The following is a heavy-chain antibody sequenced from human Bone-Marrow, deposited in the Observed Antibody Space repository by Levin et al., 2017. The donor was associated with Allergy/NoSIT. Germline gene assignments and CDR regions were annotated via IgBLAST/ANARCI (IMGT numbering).Heavy chain of an antibody. J-gene: IGHJ6*03. D-gene: IGHD3-3*01. V-gene: IGHV4-31*03. CDR2: IYYSGIT. Sequence: PSETLSLTCTVSSGSISSGGYYWSWIRQHPGKGLEWLGYIYYSGITYYNPSLKSRLTISVDASENQLSLKLSSVTAADTAVYYCARTFYDFWNGYRHYYMDVWGNGTTVTVSS. CDR3: ARTFYDFWNGYRHYYMDV. CDR1: SGSISSGGYY.